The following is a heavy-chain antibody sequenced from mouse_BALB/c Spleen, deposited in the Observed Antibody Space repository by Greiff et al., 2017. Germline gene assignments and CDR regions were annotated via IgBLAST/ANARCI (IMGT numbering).Heavy chain of an antibody. V-gene: IGHV1-63*02. J-gene: IGHJ1*01. D-gene: IGHD1-1*01. CDR3: AQDDGSSYRYVDD. CDR2: IFPGGGYT. CDR1: GYTFTNYW. Sequence: VPGVESGAELVRPGTSVKLSCKASGYTFTNYWLGWVKQRPGHGLEWIGDIFPGGGYTNYTEKFKGKATLTADTSSSTAYMQLSSLTSEDSAVYFCAQDDGSSYRYVDDWGAGTTVNV.